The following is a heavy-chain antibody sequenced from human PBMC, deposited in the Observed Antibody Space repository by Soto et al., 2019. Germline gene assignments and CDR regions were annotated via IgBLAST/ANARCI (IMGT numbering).Heavy chain of an antibody. CDR3: VTDPIKLWPYDY. D-gene: IGHD2-21*01. CDR2: IKSQTDGGAT. Sequence: GGSLRLSCEASGFIFPNAWMSWVRQGPGKGLEWVARIKSQTDGGATDYAAAVKGRFTISRDDSKNTVYLQMDSLKSDDTAVYYCVTDPIKLWPYDYWCQGTLVTVSS. V-gene: IGHV3-15*01. J-gene: IGHJ4*02. CDR1: GFIFPNAW.